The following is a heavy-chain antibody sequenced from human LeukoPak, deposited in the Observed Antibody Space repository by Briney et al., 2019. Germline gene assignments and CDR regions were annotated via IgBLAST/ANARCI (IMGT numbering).Heavy chain of an antibody. CDR2: IYYSGST. CDR1: GGSISGSSYY. Sequence: SETLSLTCTVSGGSISGSSYYWGWIRQPPGKGLEWIGSIYYSGSTYYNPSLKSRVTISVDTSKNQFSLKLSSVTAADTAVYYCARDLANYAYTDPWGQGTLVTVSS. V-gene: IGHV4-39*07. D-gene: IGHD3-16*01. J-gene: IGHJ4*02. CDR3: ARDLANYAYTDP.